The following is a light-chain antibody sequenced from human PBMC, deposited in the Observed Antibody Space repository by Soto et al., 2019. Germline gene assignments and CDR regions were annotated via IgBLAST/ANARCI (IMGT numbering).Light chain of an antibody. V-gene: IGKV3-15*01. CDR1: QSISNN. Sequence: EIAMTQSPATLSVSPGERATLSCRASQSISNNLAWYQQKPGQAPRLLIYGASTRATGIAARFSGSGSGTEFTLTIGSLQSEDFAVYYCQQYHNWPPWTFGQGTKVEIK. CDR3: QQYHNWPPWT. J-gene: IGKJ1*01. CDR2: GAS.